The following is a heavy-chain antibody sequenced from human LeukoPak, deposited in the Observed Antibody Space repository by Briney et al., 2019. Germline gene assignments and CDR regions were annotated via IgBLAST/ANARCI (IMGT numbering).Heavy chain of an antibody. Sequence: SETLSLTGTVSGGSISSYYWSWIRQPPGKGLEWIGYIYYSGSTNYNPSLKSRVTISVDTSKNQFSLKLSSVTAADTAVYYCARGLGGRDGGWGQGTLVTVSS. CDR3: ARGLGGRDGG. J-gene: IGHJ4*02. CDR2: IYYSGST. CDR1: GGSISSYY. V-gene: IGHV4-59*01. D-gene: IGHD2-15*01.